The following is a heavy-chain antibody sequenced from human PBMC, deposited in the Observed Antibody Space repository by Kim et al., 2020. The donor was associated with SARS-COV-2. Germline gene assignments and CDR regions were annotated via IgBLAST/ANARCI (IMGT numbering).Heavy chain of an antibody. CDR3: ARVGCSSTSCYGLVGYYYGMDV. CDR1: GGSISSSNW. Sequence: SETLSLTCAVSGGSISSSNWWSWVRQPPGKGLEWIGEIYHSGSTNYNPSLKSRVTISVDKSKNQFSLKLSSVTAADTAVYYCARVGCSSTSCYGLVGYYYGMDVWGQGTTVTVSS. V-gene: IGHV4-4*02. J-gene: IGHJ6*02. CDR2: IYHSGST. D-gene: IGHD2-2*01.